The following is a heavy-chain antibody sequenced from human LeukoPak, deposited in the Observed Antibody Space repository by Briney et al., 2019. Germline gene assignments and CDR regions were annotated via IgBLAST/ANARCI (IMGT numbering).Heavy chain of an antibody. J-gene: IGHJ4*02. D-gene: IGHD3-10*01. CDR3: ARGFGELSLGFDF. CDR2: ISYDGSNK. CDR1: GFTFSDFG. V-gene: IGHV3-30*03. Sequence: GRSLRLSCAASGFTFSDFGMHWVRQAPGKGLEWLAFISYDGSNKYYVDSVKGRFTISRDNSRNTLYLQMNSLRTEDTAVYYCARGFGELSLGFDFWGQGTLVTVSS.